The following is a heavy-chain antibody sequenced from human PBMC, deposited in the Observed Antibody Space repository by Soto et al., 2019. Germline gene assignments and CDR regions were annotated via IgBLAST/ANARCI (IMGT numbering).Heavy chain of an antibody. D-gene: IGHD7-27*01. CDR3: ARDESGAADI. CDR1: GGSINGYY. V-gene: IGHV4-4*07. CDR2: IDSRGKT. J-gene: IGHJ3*02. Sequence: QVQLQQSGPGLVEPSETLSLTCTVSGGSINGYYWNWIRQSAGKGLEWIGRIDSRGKTNYTPSLKSRVTMSIDTSKNQFSLSLRFVTAADSAVYFCARDESGAADIWGQGTMVTVS.